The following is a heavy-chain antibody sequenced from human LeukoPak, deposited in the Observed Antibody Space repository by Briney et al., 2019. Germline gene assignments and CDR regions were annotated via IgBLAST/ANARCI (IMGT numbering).Heavy chain of an antibody. J-gene: IGHJ4*02. CDR1: GGSISSYY. CDR2: NYYSGST. D-gene: IGHD3-22*01. Sequence: PSETLSFTCTVSGGSISSYYWSWIRQPPGKGLEGSGYNYYSGSTNYNPSLKNPVTISVDTSKNQFPPKLSSVTAADTAVYYCAIDLGTIILGYFDYWGQGTLVTVSS. CDR3: AIDLGTIILGYFDY. V-gene: IGHV4-59*12.